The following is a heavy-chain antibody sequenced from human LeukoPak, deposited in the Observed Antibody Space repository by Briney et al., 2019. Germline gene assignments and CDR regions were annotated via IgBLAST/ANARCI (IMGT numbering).Heavy chain of an antibody. V-gene: IGHV3-21*01. CDR3: ARVPAGVIGMKDAFDI. J-gene: IGHJ3*02. CDR1: GFTFSSYE. CDR2: ISGSSSYI. Sequence: GGSLRLSCAASGFTFSSYEMNWVRQAPGKGLEWVSSISGSSSYIYYAGSVKGRFTISRHNAKNSLYLQMNSLRAEDTAVYYCARVPAGVIGMKDAFDIWGQGTMVTVSS. D-gene: IGHD3-16*02.